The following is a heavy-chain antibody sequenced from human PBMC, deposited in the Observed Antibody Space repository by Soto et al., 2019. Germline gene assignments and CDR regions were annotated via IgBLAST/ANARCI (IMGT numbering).Heavy chain of an antibody. CDR2: IGAGNGNT. V-gene: IGHV1-3*01. J-gene: IGHJ4*02. D-gene: IGHD3-22*01. CDR1: GYTITSYG. CDR3: ARGYYYDSSGYLTPYYFDS. Sequence: ASVKVSCKASGYTITSYGMHWVRQAPGQRLEWMGWIGAGNGNTKYSQKFQGRVTITRDTSASTAYMELSSLRSEDTAVYYCARGYYYDSSGYLTPYYFDSWGQGTLVTVSS.